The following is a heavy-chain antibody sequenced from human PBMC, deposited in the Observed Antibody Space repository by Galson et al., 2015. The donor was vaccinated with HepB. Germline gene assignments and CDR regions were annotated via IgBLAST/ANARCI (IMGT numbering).Heavy chain of an antibody. J-gene: IGHJ3*02. CDR2: ISGGSGPI. CDR3: ARGETVSGWSVDPFDI. CDR1: GFTFSHYS. D-gene: IGHD6-19*01. Sequence: SLRLSCAASGFTFSHYSMNWVRQAPGKGLEWVPSISGGSGPISYADSVKGQFTISRDNANNSVSLQMNSLRAEDTAVYYCARGETVSGWSVDPFDIWGQGTMVTVSS. V-gene: IGHV3-21*01.